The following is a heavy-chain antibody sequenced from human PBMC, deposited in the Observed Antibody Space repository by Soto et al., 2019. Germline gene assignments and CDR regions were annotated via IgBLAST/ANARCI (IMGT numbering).Heavy chain of an antibody. CDR2: IYWNDDK. Sequence: SGPTLVNPTQALTLTCTFSGFSLSTNGVAVGWIRQPPGMALEWLTLIYWNDDKLYSPSLRSRLTITKDTSKNQVVLTMSNIGPVDSATYYCALLRVGATNYFDYWGQGTLVTVSS. J-gene: IGHJ4*02. D-gene: IGHD1-26*01. CDR1: GFSLSTNGVA. CDR3: ALLRVGATNYFDY. V-gene: IGHV2-5*01.